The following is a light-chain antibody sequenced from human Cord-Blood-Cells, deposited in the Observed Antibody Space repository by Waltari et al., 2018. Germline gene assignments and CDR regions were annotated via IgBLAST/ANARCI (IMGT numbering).Light chain of an antibody. CDR1: QSVSSN. J-gene: IGKJ3*01. Sequence: EIGMTPSPATLSVSPGERATLSCRASQSVSSNLAWYQQKPGQAPRLLIYGASTRATGIPARFSGSGSGTDFTLTISSLQSEDFAVYYCQQYNNWPPRITFGPGTKVDIK. V-gene: IGKV3-15*01. CDR2: GAS. CDR3: QQYNNWPPRIT.